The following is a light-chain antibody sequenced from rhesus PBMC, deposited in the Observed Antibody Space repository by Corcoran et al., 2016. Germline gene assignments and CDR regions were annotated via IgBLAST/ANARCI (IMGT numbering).Light chain of an antibody. J-gene: IGKJ4*01. V-gene: IGKV1-21*01. CDR1: QGISSW. Sequence: DIQMTQSPSSLSASVGDRVTITCRASQGISSWLAWYQQKPGKAPKLLIYKASSLQSGVPSRVSGSGSGTDFTLPISSLQPEDFATYYYQQYNSAPPLTFGGGTKVEIK. CDR2: KAS. CDR3: QQYNSAPPLT.